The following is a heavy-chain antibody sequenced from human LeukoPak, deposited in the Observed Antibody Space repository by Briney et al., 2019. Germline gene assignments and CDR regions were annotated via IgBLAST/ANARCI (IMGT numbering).Heavy chain of an antibody. CDR3: ARDEGYYDSSGYSEHYMDV. Sequence: PGGSLRLSCAASGFTVSSNYMSWVRQAPGKGLEWVSVIYSGGSTYYADSVKGRFTISRDNSKNTLYLQMNSLRAEDTAVYYCARDEGYYDSSGYSEHYMDVWGKGTTVTVSS. J-gene: IGHJ6*03. D-gene: IGHD3-22*01. V-gene: IGHV3-53*01. CDR1: GFTVSSNY. CDR2: IYSGGST.